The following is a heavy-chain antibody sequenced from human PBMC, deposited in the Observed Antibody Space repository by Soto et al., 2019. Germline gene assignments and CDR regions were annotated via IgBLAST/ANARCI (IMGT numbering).Heavy chain of an antibody. CDR3: ARNYYDSGGGFDY. V-gene: IGHV3-53*01. CDR2: IYSGGST. D-gene: IGHD3-22*01. J-gene: IGHJ4*02. Sequence: EVQLVESGGGLIQPGGSLRLSCAASGFTVSSNYMSWVRQAPGKGLEWVSVIYSGGSTYYADSVKGRFTISRDNSKNTLYLQMNSLTAADTAVYYCARNYYDSGGGFDYWGQGTLVTVSS. CDR1: GFTVSSNY.